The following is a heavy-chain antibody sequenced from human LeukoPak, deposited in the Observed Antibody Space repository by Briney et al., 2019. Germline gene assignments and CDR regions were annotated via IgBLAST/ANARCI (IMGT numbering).Heavy chain of an antibody. J-gene: IGHJ4*02. CDR1: GFTFSSYG. CDR3: AKDCAGSSSCFDY. D-gene: IGHD6-6*01. CDR2: IWYDGSNK. Sequence: GGSLRLSCAASGFTFSSYGMHWVCQAPGKGLEWVAVIWYDGSNKYYADSVKGRFTISRDNSKNTLYLQMNSLRAEDTAVYYCAKDCAGSSSCFDYWGQGTLVTVSS. V-gene: IGHV3-33*06.